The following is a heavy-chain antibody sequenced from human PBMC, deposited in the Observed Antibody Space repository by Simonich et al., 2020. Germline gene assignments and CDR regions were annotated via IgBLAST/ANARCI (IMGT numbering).Heavy chain of an antibody. Sequence: EVQLVESGGGLVKPGGSLRLSCAASGFTFSSYSMNWVRQAPGKGVEWGSSIRSSSSYIYYADSVKGRFTISRDNAKNALYLQMNSLRAEDTAVYYCARPAMVRGVTTKSYFDYWGQGTLVTVSS. J-gene: IGHJ4*02. CDR1: GFTFSSYS. CDR3: ARPAMVRGVTTKSYFDY. V-gene: IGHV3-21*01. D-gene: IGHD3-10*01. CDR2: IRSSSSYI.